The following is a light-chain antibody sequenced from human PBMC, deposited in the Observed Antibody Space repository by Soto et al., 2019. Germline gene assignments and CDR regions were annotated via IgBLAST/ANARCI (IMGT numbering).Light chain of an antibody. CDR2: AAS. V-gene: IGKV1-39*01. CDR3: QQTYNTPRT. CDR1: QSISTY. J-gene: IGKJ1*01. Sequence: DIQMTQSPSSLSASVGDRVTITCRASQSISTYLNWYQQKPGKAPKLLIYAASSLQSWVPSTFSGSGSGTDCTLTISSIQVEDFATYYCQQTYNTPRTFGQGTKVEIK.